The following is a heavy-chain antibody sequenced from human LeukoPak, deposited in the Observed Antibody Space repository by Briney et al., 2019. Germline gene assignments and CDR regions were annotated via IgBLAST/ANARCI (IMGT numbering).Heavy chain of an antibody. CDR3: ARDHAVAGRVTLLNEYFQH. D-gene: IGHD6-19*01. J-gene: IGHJ1*01. CDR2: INTNTGNP. CDR1: GGTFSSYT. V-gene: IGHV7-4-1*02. Sequence: ASVKVSCKTSGGTFSSYTISWVRQAPGQGLEWMGWINTNTGNPTYAQGFTGRFVFSLDTSVSTAYLQISSLKAEDTAVYYCARDHAVAGRVTLLNEYFQHWGQGTLVTVSS.